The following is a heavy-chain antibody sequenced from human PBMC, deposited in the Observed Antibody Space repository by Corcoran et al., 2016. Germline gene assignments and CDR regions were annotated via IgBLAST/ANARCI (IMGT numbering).Heavy chain of an antibody. D-gene: IGHD3-16*01. Sequence: EVQLVESGGDLVQPGGSLRLSCAASGFTFSDSAIHWVRQASGKGLEWVGRIRSRPNSYATAYAASLGGRFTISRDDSKNTAYLQMNSLKPEDTALYYCTRGIGGYGMDVWGQGTTVTVSS. CDR1: GFTFSDSA. V-gene: IGHV3-73*02. CDR3: TRGIGGYGMDV. J-gene: IGHJ6*02. CDR2: IRSRPNSYAT.